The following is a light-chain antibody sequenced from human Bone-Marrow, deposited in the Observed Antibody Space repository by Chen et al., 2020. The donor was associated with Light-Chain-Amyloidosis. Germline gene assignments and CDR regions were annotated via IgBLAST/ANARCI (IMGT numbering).Light chain of an antibody. J-gene: IGLJ3*02. Sequence: NFMLTQPHSVSESPGKTVIISCTRSSGSIATNYVQWYQQRPGSSPTTVIYEDDQRPSGVPDRFSGSIDRSSNSASLTISGLKTEHEAYYYCQSYQGSSQGVFGGGTKLTVL. CDR3: QSYQGSSQGV. V-gene: IGLV6-57*01. CDR2: EDD. CDR1: SGSIATNY.